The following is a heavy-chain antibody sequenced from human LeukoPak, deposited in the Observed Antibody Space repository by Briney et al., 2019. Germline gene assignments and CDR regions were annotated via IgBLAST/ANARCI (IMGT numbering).Heavy chain of an antibody. CDR3: VRENYSSGWYGIIDY. Sequence: SETLSLTCTVSGGSISNYYWSWIRQPPGKGLEWIGYIYYSGNTNYNPSLKSRVTISVDTSKNQFSLKLGSVTAADTAVYYCVRENYSSGWYGIIDYWGQGTLVTVSS. D-gene: IGHD6-19*01. CDR1: GGSISNYY. CDR2: IYYSGNT. V-gene: IGHV4-59*01. J-gene: IGHJ4*02.